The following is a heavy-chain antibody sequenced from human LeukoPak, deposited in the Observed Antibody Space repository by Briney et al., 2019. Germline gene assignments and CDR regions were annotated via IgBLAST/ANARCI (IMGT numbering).Heavy chain of an antibody. CDR1: SGSFSGYY. V-gene: IGHV4-34*01. D-gene: IGHD2-15*01. CDR3: AREGSCSGGSCVAFDY. CDR2: INHSGST. Sequence: PSETLSRTCAVYSGSFSGYYWSWIRQPPGKGLEWIGEINHSGSTNYNPSLKSRVTISVDTSKNQFSLKLSSVTAADTAVYYCAREGSCSGGSCVAFDYWGQGTLVTVSS. J-gene: IGHJ4*02.